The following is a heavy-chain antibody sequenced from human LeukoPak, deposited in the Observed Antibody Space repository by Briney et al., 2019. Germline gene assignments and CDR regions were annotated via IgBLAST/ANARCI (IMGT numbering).Heavy chain of an antibody. V-gene: IGHV3-48*03. CDR3: ARVHYDYVWGSYLVFDY. Sequence: PGGSLRLSCAASGFTFSSYEMNWVRQAPGKGLEWVSYISSSGSTIYYADSVKGRFTISRDNAKNSLYLQMNSLRAEDTAVYYCARVHYDYVWGSYLVFDYWGQGTLVTVSS. D-gene: IGHD3-16*02. CDR1: GFTFSSYE. J-gene: IGHJ4*02. CDR2: ISSSGSTI.